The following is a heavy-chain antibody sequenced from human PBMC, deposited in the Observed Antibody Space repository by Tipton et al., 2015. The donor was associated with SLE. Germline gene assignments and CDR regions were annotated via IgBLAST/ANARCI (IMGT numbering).Heavy chain of an antibody. J-gene: IGHJ5*02. CDR1: GGSISNYY. CDR2: IYTGGNT. CDR3: ARGGASSKWLDP. V-gene: IGHV4-4*07. D-gene: IGHD6-6*01. Sequence: TLSLTCTVSGGSISNYYWGWVRQPAGKGLEWIGRIYTGGNTKYNPSLESRVTLSVDTSKDQFSLKVTSVTAADTAFYYCARGGASSKWLDPWGQGTLVTVSS.